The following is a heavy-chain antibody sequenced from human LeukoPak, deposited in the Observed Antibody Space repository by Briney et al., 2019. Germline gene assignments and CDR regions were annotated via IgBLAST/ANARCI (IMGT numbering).Heavy chain of an antibody. Sequence: GGSLRLSCAASGLTFSSHTMNWVRQAPGKGLEYISSVTNGGTTYYADSVKGRFTISRDNSKSTLYLQMNSLRAEDTAVYYCATGYCSTTWCSRHYFDYWGQGTLVTVSS. CDR1: GLTFSSHT. D-gene: IGHD2-2*01. J-gene: IGHJ4*02. V-gene: IGHV3-23*01. CDR2: VTNGGTT. CDR3: ATGYCSTTWCSRHYFDY.